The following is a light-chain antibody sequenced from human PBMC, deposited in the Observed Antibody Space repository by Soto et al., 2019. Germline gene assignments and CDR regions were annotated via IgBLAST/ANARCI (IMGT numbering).Light chain of an antibody. CDR1: QSVSSH. Sequence: EIVLTQSPGTLSLSPGERATLSCRASQSVSSHLAWYQQKPGQAPRLLIYDASSRATGIPDRFSGSGSGTDFTLTISRLEPEDFAVYYCQQYGSSPRTFGQGTKVEIK. CDR3: QQYGSSPRT. CDR2: DAS. V-gene: IGKV3-20*01. J-gene: IGKJ1*01.